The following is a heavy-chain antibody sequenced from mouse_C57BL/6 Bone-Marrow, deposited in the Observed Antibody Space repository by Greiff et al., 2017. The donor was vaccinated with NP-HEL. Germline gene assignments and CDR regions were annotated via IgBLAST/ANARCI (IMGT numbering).Heavy chain of an antibody. CDR3: ARRTVEGYWYFDV. V-gene: IGHV1-64*01. Sequence: VQLQQPGAELVKPGASVKLSCKASGYTFTSYWMHWVKQRPGQGLEWIGMIHPNSGSTNYNEKFKSKATLTVDKSSSTAYMQLSSLTSEDSAVYYCARRTVEGYWYFDVWGTGTTVTVSS. CDR1: GYTFTSYW. J-gene: IGHJ1*03. CDR2: IHPNSGST. D-gene: IGHD1-1*01.